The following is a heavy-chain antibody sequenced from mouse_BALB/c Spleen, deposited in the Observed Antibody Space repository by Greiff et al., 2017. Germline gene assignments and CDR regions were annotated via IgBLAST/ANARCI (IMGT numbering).Heavy chain of an antibody. D-gene: IGHD1-1*01. J-gene: IGHJ1*01. V-gene: IGHV1-20*02. CDR1: GYSFTGYL. CDR2: INPYNGDT. CDR3: ASITTVENWYFDV. Sequence: VQLKESGPELVKPGASVKISCKASGYSFTGYLMNWVMQSHGKSLEWIGRINPYNGDTFYNQKFKGKATLTVDKSSSTAHMELRSLASEDSAVYYCASITTVENWYFDVWGAGTTVTVSS.